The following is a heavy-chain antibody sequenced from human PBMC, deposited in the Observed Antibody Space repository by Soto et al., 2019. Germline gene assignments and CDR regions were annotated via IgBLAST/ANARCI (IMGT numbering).Heavy chain of an antibody. CDR3: ARTDDYGPRFDP. Sequence: GGSLRLSCAASGFTFDDYGMSWVRQAPGKGLEWVSGINWNGGSTGYADSVKGRFTISRDNAKNSLYLQMNSLRAEDTALYHCARTDDYGPRFDPWGQGTLVTVSS. CDR2: INWNGGST. D-gene: IGHD3-16*01. CDR1: GFTFDDYG. V-gene: IGHV3-20*01. J-gene: IGHJ5*02.